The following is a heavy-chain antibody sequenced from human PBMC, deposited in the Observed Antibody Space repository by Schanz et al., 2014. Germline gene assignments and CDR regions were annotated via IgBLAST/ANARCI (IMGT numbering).Heavy chain of an antibody. CDR3: ARGGLDAAAGGDC. Sequence: QVQLVQSGAEVKKPGASVKVSCKASGYTFTSDSMHWVRQAPGQGLEWMGRINPSGGSTTYAQKFQGRVTMTRDTSTSTVYIELSRLRSDDTGEYYCARGGLDAAAGGDCWGQGTLVTVSS. CDR1: GYTFTSDS. J-gene: IGHJ4*02. D-gene: IGHD2-8*02. CDR2: INPSGGST. V-gene: IGHV1-46*03.